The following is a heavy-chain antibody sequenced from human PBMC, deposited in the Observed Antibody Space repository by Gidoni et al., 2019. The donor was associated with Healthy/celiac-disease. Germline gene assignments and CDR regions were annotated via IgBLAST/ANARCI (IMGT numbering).Heavy chain of an antibody. D-gene: IGHD4-17*01. J-gene: IGHJ4*02. CDR1: GFTFSSYW. Sequence: EVQLVESGGGLVQPGGSLRLSCAASGFTFSSYWMSWVRQAPGKGLEWVANIKQDGSEKYYVDSVKGRFTISRDNAKNSLYLQMNSLRAEDTAVYYCAREPDYGDYQNYGYWGQGTLVTVSS. CDR2: IKQDGSEK. CDR3: AREPDYGDYQNYGY. V-gene: IGHV3-7*01.